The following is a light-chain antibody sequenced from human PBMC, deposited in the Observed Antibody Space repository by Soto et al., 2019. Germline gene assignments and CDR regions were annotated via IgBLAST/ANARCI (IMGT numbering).Light chain of an antibody. Sequence: QSVLTQPPSASGTPGQRVTISCSGSSSNIGSNYVYWYQQLPGTAPKLLIYRNNQRPSGVPDRFSGSKSGTSASLAISGLRSEDEADYYCAAWDDSLSGRVFGTGXRSPS. V-gene: IGLV1-47*01. CDR2: RNN. CDR3: AAWDDSLSGRV. J-gene: IGLJ1*01. CDR1: SSNIGSNY.